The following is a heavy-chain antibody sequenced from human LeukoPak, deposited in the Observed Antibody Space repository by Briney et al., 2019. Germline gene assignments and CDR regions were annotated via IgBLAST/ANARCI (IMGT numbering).Heavy chain of an antibody. J-gene: IGHJ1*01. CDR1: GGSFSGYY. V-gene: IGHV4-34*01. D-gene: IGHD3-16*02. CDR3: ARGPYVWGSYRTIAEYFQH. CDR2: INHSGST. Sequence: PSETLSLTCAVYGGSFSGYYWSWIRQPPGKGLEWIGEINHSGSTNYNPSLKSRVTISVDTSKNQFSLKLSSVTAADTAVYYCARGPYVWGSYRTIAEYFQHWGQGTLVTVSS.